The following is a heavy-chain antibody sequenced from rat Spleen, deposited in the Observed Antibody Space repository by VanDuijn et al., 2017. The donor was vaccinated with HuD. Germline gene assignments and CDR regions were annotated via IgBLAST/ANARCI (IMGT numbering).Heavy chain of an antibody. CDR1: GFTFSNYY. J-gene: IGHJ2*01. Sequence: EVQLVESGGGLVQPGNSLKLSCAASGFTFSNYYMAWVRQAPTKGLEWVASITHSVITTYYRDSVKGRFTISRDNAENTLYLQMDSLRSEDTATYYCVRRGMLWVFDYWGQGVMVTVSS. V-gene: IGHV5S23*01. D-gene: IGHD1-7*01. CDR3: VRRGMLWVFDY. CDR2: ITHSVITT.